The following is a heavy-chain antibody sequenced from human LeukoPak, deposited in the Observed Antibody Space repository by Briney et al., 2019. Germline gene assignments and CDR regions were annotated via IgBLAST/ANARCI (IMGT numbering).Heavy chain of an antibody. Sequence: SETLSLTCTVSGGSVSSGSYYWSWIRQPPGKGPEWIGYIYYSGSTNYNPSLKSRVTISVDTSKNQFSLKLSSVTAADTAVYYCATALRVAGTTKYVDYWGQGTLVTVSS. CDR1: GGSVSSGSYY. CDR2: IYYSGST. CDR3: ATALRVAGTTKYVDY. D-gene: IGHD6-19*01. J-gene: IGHJ4*02. V-gene: IGHV4-61*01.